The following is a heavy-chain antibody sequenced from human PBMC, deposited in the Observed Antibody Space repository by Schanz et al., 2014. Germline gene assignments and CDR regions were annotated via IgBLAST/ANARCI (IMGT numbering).Heavy chain of an antibody. V-gene: IGHV3-9*01. J-gene: IGHJ6*02. Sequence: EVQLVESGGGLVQPGRSLRLSCAASGFTFDDYAMHWVRQAPGKGLEWVSGISWNSGSIGYADSVKGRFTISRDDAKNSLYLQMNSLRAEDTALYYCAKDRQNRVNRVGYYYGMDVGGQGTTVTVSS. CDR1: GFTFDDYA. D-gene: IGHD3-16*01. CDR2: ISWNSGSI. CDR3: AKDRQNRVNRVGYYYGMDV.